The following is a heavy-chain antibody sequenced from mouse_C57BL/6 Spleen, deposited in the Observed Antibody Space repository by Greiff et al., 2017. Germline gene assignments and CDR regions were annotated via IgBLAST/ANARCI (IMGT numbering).Heavy chain of an antibody. Sequence: QVQLQQPGAELVKPGASVKLSCKASGYTFTSYWTHWVKQRPGQGLEWIGMIHPNSGSTNYNEKFKSKATLTVDKSSSTAYMQLSSLTSEDSAVYYCAKSTVVAPMDYWGQGTSVTVSS. CDR1: GYTFTSYW. CDR2: IHPNSGST. CDR3: AKSTVVAPMDY. V-gene: IGHV1-64*01. D-gene: IGHD1-1*01. J-gene: IGHJ4*01.